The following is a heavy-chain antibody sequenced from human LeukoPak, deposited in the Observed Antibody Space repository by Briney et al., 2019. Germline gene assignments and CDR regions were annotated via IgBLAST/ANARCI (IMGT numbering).Heavy chain of an antibody. V-gene: IGHV4-31*03. J-gene: IGHJ4*02. CDR3: ARVQTYFFESRGLFYFDY. CDR1: GDSISTGGYY. D-gene: IGHD3-22*01. Sequence: SQTLSLTCTVSGDSISTGGYYWSWVRQHPGRGLEWIVNIYVSGSTNDNPSLKRRVAISVDTSKNQFFLNLTSVTVADTAVYYCARVQTYFFESRGLFYFDYWGQGTLVTVSS. CDR2: IYVSGST.